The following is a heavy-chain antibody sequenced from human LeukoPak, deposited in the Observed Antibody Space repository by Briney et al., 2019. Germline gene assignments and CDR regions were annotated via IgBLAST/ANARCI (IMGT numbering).Heavy chain of an antibody. V-gene: IGHV3-15*01. CDR2: VRSKADGGTT. Sequence: GGSLRLSCAASGFTFSSVWMTWVRQAPGKGLEWVGRVRSKADGGTTDYAAPAKGRFTISRDDSENTVFLQMNSLKTEDTAVYYCTTVRPGTSGYSYWGQGTLVTVSS. D-gene: IGHD3-22*01. CDR3: TTVRPGTSGYSY. J-gene: IGHJ4*02. CDR1: GFTFSSVW.